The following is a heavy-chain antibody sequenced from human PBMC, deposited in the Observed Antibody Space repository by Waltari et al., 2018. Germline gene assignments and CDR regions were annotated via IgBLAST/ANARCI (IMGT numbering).Heavy chain of an antibody. V-gene: IGHV3-74*01. J-gene: IGHJ5*02. CDR2: IDGDGGVT. D-gene: IGHD1-1*01. CDR1: GFTFRSYW. Sequence: EEQIVETGGGLVQPGDSLRVSCTVSGFTFRSYWMHWVRQGPGKGLEWVSRIDGDGGVTNYADCVRGRFTISIDNAKDTVYLQMNSLRVEDTALYYCARGINESFEPWGQGTLVTVSS. CDR3: ARGINESFEP.